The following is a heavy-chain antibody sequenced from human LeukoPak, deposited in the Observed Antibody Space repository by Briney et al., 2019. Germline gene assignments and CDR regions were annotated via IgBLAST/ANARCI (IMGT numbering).Heavy chain of an antibody. Sequence: ASVKVSCQASGYTFTGYYMHWVRQAPGQGLEWMGRLNPNSGGTNYAQKFQGRITMTRDTSISTAYMELSNLRSDDTAVYYCAREGAYWFDGSGTLGNDYWGQGTLVTVSS. CDR3: AREGAYWFDGSGTLGNDY. D-gene: IGHD3-22*01. CDR2: LNPNSGGT. J-gene: IGHJ4*02. V-gene: IGHV1-2*06. CDR1: GYTFTGYY.